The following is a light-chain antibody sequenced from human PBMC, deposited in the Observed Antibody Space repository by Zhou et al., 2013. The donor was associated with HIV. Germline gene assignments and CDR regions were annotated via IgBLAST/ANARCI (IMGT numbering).Light chain of an antibody. V-gene: IGKV3-20*01. CDR1: QSVSSSY. CDR3: YQYGSTPST. CDR2: GAS. Sequence: EIVMTQSPATLSVSPGERATLSCRASQSVSSSYLTWYQQKPGQAPRLLIYGASTRATGVPDRFSGSGYETEFTLTIRGVEPEDLAVYYCYQYGSTPSTFGQGTRL. J-gene: IGKJ5*01.